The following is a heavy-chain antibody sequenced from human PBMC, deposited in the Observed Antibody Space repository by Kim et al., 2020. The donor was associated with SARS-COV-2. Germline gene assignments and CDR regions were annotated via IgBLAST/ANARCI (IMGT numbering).Heavy chain of an antibody. CDR2: ISGSGGST. CDR1: GFTFSSYA. Sequence: GSLRLSCAASGFTFSSYAMSWVRQAPGKGLEWVSAISGSGGSTYYADSVKGRFTISRDNSKNTLYLQMNSLRAEDTAVYYCAKRHITMVRRPASYFDYWGQGTLVTVSS. D-gene: IGHD3-10*01. J-gene: IGHJ4*02. CDR3: AKRHITMVRRPASYFDY. V-gene: IGHV3-23*01.